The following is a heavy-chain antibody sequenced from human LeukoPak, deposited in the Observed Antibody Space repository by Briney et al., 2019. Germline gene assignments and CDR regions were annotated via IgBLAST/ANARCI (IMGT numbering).Heavy chain of an antibody. CDR1: GFSFSTYA. CDR3: ARETTLYYFDY. V-gene: IGHV3-23*01. D-gene: IGHD1-1*01. Sequence: GGSLRLSCAVSGFSFSTYAMSWVRQAPGKGLEWVSSMSGSGAKTNYADSVKGRFTISRDNSKNTLYLQMNSLRAEDTAVYYCARETTLYYFDYWGQGTLVTVSS. CDR2: MSGSGAKT. J-gene: IGHJ4*02.